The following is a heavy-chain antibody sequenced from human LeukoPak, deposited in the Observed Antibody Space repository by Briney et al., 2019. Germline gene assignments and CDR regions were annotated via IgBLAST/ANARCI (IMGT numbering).Heavy chain of an antibody. V-gene: IGHV4-30-4*08. J-gene: IGHJ4*02. D-gene: IGHD5-12*01. CDR2: IYYSGST. CDR3: ARDLRGYDFFDY. Sequence: TLPLTCAVYGGSFSGYYWSWIRQPPGKGLEWIGYIYYSGSTYYNPSLKSRVTISVDTSKNQFSLKLSSVTAADTAVYYCARDLRGYDFFDYWGQGTLVTVSS. CDR1: GGSFSGYY.